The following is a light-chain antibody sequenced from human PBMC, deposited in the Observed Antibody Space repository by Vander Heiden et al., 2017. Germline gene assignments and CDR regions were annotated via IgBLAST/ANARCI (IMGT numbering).Light chain of an antibody. CDR1: TLPKQY. V-gene: IGLV3-25*03. CDR3: QSSDNTDTYLI. Sequence: SEPTQPPSVSVSPGQTVNITCSGDTLPKQYAFWYQQKAGQAPVVIIFKDFERPSGIPERFSASTSGTTVTLTINGVKPEDEADYYCQSSDNTDTYLIFGGGTKLTVL. J-gene: IGLJ2*01. CDR2: KDF.